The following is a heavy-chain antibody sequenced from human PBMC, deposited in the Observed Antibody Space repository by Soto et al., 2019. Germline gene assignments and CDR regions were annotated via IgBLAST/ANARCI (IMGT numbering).Heavy chain of an antibody. CDR2: IYPGDSAT. V-gene: IGHV5-51*01. Sequence: PGESLKISCLASGYSFTNYWIGWVRQMPGKRLQWMGTIYPGDSATRYSPSFQGLVTISDDTSITTAYLQWSSLKASDTAMYYCVRGDRYFDYWGQGALVTVSS. CDR1: GYSFTNYW. CDR3: VRGDRYFDY. J-gene: IGHJ4*02.